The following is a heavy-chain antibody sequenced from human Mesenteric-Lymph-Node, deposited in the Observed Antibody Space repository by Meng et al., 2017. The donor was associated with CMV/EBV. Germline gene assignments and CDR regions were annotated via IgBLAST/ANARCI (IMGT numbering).Heavy chain of an antibody. CDR3: ARVDTTLAIDI. Sequence: SCTGSGSSFTSYWLGWVRQLPGEGLAWMGIIYPDDSDTRYSPSFRGQVTISGDTSISTAYLQWSSLKASDTAMYYCARVDTTLAIDIWGPGTMVTVSS. D-gene: IGHD5-18*01. CDR1: GSSFTSYW. CDR2: IYPDDSDT. V-gene: IGHV5-51*01. J-gene: IGHJ3*02.